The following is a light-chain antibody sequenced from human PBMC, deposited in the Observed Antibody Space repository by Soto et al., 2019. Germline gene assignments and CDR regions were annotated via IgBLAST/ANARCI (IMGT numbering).Light chain of an antibody. CDR1: QSVSTNY. J-gene: IGKJ4*01. CDR2: DAS. CDR3: QQYGSSPS. Sequence: DIVMTQSPDSLAVSLGERATLSCGDSQSVSTNYLAWYKQKPGLAPRLLIYDASSRATGISDRFSGSGSGTDFTLTISRMEPEDFAVDYCQQYGSSPSFGGGTKVDIK. V-gene: IGKV3D-20*01.